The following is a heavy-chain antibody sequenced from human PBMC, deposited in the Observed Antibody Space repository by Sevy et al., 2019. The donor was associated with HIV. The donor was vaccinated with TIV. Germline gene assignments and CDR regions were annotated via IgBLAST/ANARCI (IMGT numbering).Heavy chain of an antibody. CDR1: GFTFSSYA. D-gene: IGHD2-15*01. J-gene: IGHJ3*02. V-gene: IGHV3-23*01. Sequence: GGYLRLSCAASGFTFSSYAMSWVRQAPGKGLEWVSAISGSGGSTYYADSVKGRFTISRDNSKNTLYLQMNSLRAEDTAVYYCAKTYQPGYCSGGSCYSGSRGAFDIWGQGTMVTVSS. CDR3: AKTYQPGYCSGGSCYSGSRGAFDI. CDR2: ISGSGGST.